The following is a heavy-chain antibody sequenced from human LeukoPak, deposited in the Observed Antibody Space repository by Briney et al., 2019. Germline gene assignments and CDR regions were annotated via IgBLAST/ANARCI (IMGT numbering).Heavy chain of an antibody. D-gene: IGHD3-10*01. V-gene: IGHV3-74*03. CDR2: IDTDGSEA. J-gene: IGHJ3*02. CDR3: ARDRGTVGFDI. CDR1: GFTFSRHW. Sequence: GGSLRLSCAASGFTFSRHWMHWVRHAPGKGLLLVSRIDTDGSEATYADSVKGRFIISRDNAQNTLYLQMNRLRVEDTAVYYCARDRGTVGFDIWGQGIMVTVSS.